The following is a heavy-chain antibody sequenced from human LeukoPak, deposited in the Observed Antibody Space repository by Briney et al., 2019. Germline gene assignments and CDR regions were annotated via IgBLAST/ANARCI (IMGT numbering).Heavy chain of an antibody. D-gene: IGHD5-18*01. CDR2: INSDGSST. J-gene: IGHJ4*02. Sequence: GGSLRLSCAASGFTFSRYWMHWVRQAPVKGLVWVSRINSDGSSTTYADSVKGRFTISRDNAKNTMYLQMNSLRVEDTAVYYCVSDTALGYWGQGTLVTVSS. CDR3: VSDTALGY. V-gene: IGHV3-74*01. CDR1: GFTFSRYW.